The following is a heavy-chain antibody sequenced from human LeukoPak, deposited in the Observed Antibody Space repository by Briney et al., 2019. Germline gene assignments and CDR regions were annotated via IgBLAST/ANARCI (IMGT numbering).Heavy chain of an antibody. D-gene: IGHD1-7*01. Sequence: SETLSLTCTVSGYSISSGYYWGWIRQPPGKGLEWIGSIYHSGSTYYNPSLKSRVTISVDTSKNQFSLKLSSVTAADTAVYYCARGKLANYDFDYWGQGTLVTVSS. CDR1: GYSISSGYY. CDR3: ARGKLANYDFDY. V-gene: IGHV4-38-2*02. CDR2: IYHSGST. J-gene: IGHJ4*02.